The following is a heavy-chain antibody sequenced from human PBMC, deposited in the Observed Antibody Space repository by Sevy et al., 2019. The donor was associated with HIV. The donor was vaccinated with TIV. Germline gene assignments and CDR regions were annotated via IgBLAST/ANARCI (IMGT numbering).Heavy chain of an antibody. Sequence: GGSLRLSCTASGFTFGDYAMSWFRQAPGKGLEWVGLIRSKAYGGKTASTASVKCRFTISRDDSKCIAYLQMNSLKTEDTVVYYGRRDSCDGSGYIYWYCDLWGRGTLVTVSS. V-gene: IGHV3-49*01. CDR1: GFTFGDYA. CDR2: IRSKAYGGKT. J-gene: IGHJ2*01. D-gene: IGHD3-22*01. CDR3: RRDSCDGSGYIYWYCDL.